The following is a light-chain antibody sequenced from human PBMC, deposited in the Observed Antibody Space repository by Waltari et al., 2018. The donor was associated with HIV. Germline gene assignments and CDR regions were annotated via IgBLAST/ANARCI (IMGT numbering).Light chain of an antibody. V-gene: IGKV3-20*01. CDR2: GAS. CDR3: QQYGGSPYT. CDR1: QSVSSNW. Sequence: EIVLTQSPGTLSLSPGERATLSCRARQSVSSNWLAWYQHKPGQAPRLLIYGASSRATGIPDMFSGSWSGTDFTLTISRLEPEDFAVYYCQQYGGSPYTFGQGTKLEIK. J-gene: IGKJ2*01.